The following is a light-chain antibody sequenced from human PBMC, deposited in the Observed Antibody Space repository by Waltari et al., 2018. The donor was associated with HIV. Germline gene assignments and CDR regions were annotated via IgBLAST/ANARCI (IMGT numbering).Light chain of an antibody. CDR1: SPRSYY. J-gene: IGLJ1*01. CDR3: SSRDSSGNHYV. V-gene: IGLV3-19*01. CDR2: GQN. Sequence: SSELTPDPAVSVALGHTVRISFRGCSPRSYYASWYQQRPGQAPVLVIYGQNKRPSGIPDRFSGSTSGNTGSLTITGAQAEDEADYYCSSRDSSGNHYVFGSGTKVSVL.